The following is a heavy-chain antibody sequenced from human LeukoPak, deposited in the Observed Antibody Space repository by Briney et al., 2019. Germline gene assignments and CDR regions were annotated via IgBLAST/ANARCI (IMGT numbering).Heavy chain of an antibody. J-gene: IGHJ4*02. D-gene: IGHD1-7*01. CDR3: ARDPAGTVAHS. V-gene: IGHV4-59*01. Sequence: PSETLSLTCTVSGGSISTYYWSWIRQPPGKGLEWIGFVYYSGTTEYNPPLKSRTTISVDTSKNQFSLELSSVTAVDTAVYYCARDPAGTVAHSWGQGILVTVSS. CDR2: VYYSGTT. CDR1: GGSISTYY.